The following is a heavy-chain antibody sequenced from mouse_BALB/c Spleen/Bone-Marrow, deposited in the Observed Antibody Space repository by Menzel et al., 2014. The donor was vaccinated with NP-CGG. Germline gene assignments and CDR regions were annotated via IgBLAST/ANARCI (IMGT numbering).Heavy chain of an antibody. CDR3: APYYYGSSSFAY. Sequence: EVKLMESGAELVKPGASVKLSCTASGFNIKDTYMHWVKRRPEQGLEWIGRIDPANGNTKYDPKFQGKATITADTSSNTAYLQLSSLTSEDTAVYYCAPYYYGSSSFAYWGQGTLVTVSA. V-gene: IGHV14-3*02. J-gene: IGHJ3*01. CDR1: GFNIKDTY. D-gene: IGHD1-1*01. CDR2: IDPANGNT.